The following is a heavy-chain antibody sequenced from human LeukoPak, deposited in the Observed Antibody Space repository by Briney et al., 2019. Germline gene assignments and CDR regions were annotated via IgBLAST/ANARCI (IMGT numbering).Heavy chain of an antibody. CDR2: IYSGGST. CDR3: ARDHTDYYDSSGYLGY. CDR1: GFTVSSNY. J-gene: IGHJ4*02. Sequence: GGSLRLSCAASGFTVSSNYMSWVRQAPGKGLEWISVIYSGGSTYYADSVKGRFTISRDNSKNTLNLQMNSLRAEDTAVYYCARDHTDYYDSSGYLGYWGQGTLVTVSS. V-gene: IGHV3-53*01. D-gene: IGHD3-22*01.